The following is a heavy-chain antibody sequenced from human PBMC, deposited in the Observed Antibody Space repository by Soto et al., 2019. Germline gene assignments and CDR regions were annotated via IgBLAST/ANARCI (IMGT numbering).Heavy chain of an antibody. V-gene: IGHV1-46*03. J-gene: IGHJ4*02. Sequence: GASVKVSCKAPGYTFTSYYMHWVRQAPGQGLEWMGIINPSGGSTSYAQKFQGRVTMTRDTSTSTVYMELSSLRSEDTAVYYCARGDIAAAGFSTFDYWGQGTLVTVSS. D-gene: IGHD6-13*01. CDR2: INPSGGST. CDR1: GYTFTSYY. CDR3: ARGDIAAAGFSTFDY.